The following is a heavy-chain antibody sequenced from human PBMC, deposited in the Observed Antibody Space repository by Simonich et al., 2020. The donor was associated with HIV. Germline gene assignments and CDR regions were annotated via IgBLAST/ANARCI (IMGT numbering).Heavy chain of an antibody. V-gene: IGHV4-34*01. Sequence: QVQLQQWGAGLLKPSETLSLTCAVYGGSFSNYYWSWIRQPPGKGLEWIGEINHSGSTNYNPSLKSRVTISVHTSKKQFSLKGTSVTAADTAVYYCAGDSSAYYYHYWGQGTLVTVSS. CDR1: GGSFSNYY. CDR2: INHSGST. D-gene: IGHD3-22*01. J-gene: IGHJ4*02. CDR3: AGDSSAYYYHY.